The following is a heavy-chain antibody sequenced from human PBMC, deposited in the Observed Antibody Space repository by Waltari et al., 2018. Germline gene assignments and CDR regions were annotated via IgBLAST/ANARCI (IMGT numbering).Heavy chain of an antibody. CDR1: GYTFTGYY. CDR2: INPNSGGT. V-gene: IGHV1-2*06. J-gene: IGHJ5*02. CDR3: ARVEHIGAAALWFDP. Sequence: QVQLVQSGAEVKKPGASVKVSCKASGYTFTGYYMHWVRQAPGQGLEWMGRINPNSGGTNYAQKFQGRVTMTRDTSISTAYMELSRLRSDDTAVYYCARVEHIGAAALWFDPWGQGTLVTVSS. D-gene: IGHD6-13*01.